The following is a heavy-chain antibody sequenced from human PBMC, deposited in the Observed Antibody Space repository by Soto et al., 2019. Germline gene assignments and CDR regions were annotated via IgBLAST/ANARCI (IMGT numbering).Heavy chain of an antibody. V-gene: IGHV3-23*01. CDR2: ISGSGGST. D-gene: IGHD2-2*01. CDR1: EFTFSTHA. Sequence: GGSLRLSCAASEFTFSTHAMTWVRQAPGKGLEWVSSISGSGGSTYYADSVKGRFTISRDNSKNTLYLQMNSLRAEDAAVYSCAKAGYCVSTSCHFPFDYWGQGTLVTVSS. CDR3: AKAGYCVSTSCHFPFDY. J-gene: IGHJ4*02.